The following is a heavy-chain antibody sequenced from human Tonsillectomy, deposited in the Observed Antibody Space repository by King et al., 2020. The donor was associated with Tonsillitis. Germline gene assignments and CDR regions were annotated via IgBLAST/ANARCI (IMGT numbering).Heavy chain of an antibody. D-gene: IGHD2-15*01. CDR3: GRYEGGVFDS. V-gene: IGHV4-31*03. J-gene: IGHJ5*01. CDR1: GGSISGGDSY. Sequence: VQLQESGPGLVKPSQTLSLTCTLSGGSISGGDSYWSWIRQRPGKGLEWIGYIYDSGYTFYNPSLKSRLTISGYTSKNQFSLKLISVTAADTAVYYCGRYEGGVFDSWGQGTLVTVSS. CDR2: IYDSGYT.